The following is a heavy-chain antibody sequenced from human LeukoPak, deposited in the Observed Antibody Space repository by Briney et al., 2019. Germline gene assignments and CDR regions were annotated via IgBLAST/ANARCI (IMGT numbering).Heavy chain of an antibody. V-gene: IGHV1-18*01. Sequence: ASVKVSCKASGYTFSSYGISWVRQAPGQGLEWMGWISAYNGNTNYAQKLQGRVTMTTDTSTSTAYMELRSLRSDDTAVYYCARDFGTRRRAPWREDYWGQGTLVTVSS. D-gene: IGHD1-1*01. J-gene: IGHJ4*02. CDR1: GYTFSSYG. CDR3: ARDFGTRRRAPWREDY. CDR2: ISAYNGNT.